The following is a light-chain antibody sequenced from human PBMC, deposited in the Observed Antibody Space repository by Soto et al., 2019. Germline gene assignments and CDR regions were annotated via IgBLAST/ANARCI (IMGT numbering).Light chain of an antibody. J-gene: IGKJ1*01. CDR3: QHYGSSPWT. Sequence: EIVLTKSPGTLSLSPGERATLSCRASQSVGGSYLAWFQQKPGQAPRLLIYVASTRATGVPDRFSGSGSATESSLTINRLEPEDFAVYYCQHYGSSPWTFGQGTKVEIK. V-gene: IGKV3-20*01. CDR2: VAS. CDR1: QSVGGSY.